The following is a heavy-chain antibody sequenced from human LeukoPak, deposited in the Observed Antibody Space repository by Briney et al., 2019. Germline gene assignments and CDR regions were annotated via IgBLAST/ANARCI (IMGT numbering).Heavy chain of an antibody. Sequence: SETLSLTCTVSSYSISSGYYWGWIRQPPGKGLEWIGNIYHSGNTYYKPSLKSRVTISVDTSKNQFSLKLSSVTAADTAVYYCARVTSRLGVCDYWGQGTLVTVSS. CDR3: ARVTSRLGVCDY. CDR1: SYSISSGYY. D-gene: IGHD2-8*01. J-gene: IGHJ4*02. V-gene: IGHV4-38-2*02. CDR2: IYHSGNT.